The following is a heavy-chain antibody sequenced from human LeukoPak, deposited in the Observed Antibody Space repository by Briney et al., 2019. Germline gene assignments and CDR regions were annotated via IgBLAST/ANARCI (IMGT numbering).Heavy chain of an antibody. Sequence: SETLSLTCTVSGGSISGYYWGWVRQPAGQGLEWIGRIYTGGSTNYNPSLKSRLTMSVDTSKNQFSLKLSSVTAADTAVYYCASNIRIFGNDYWGQGTLVTVSS. CDR1: GGSISGYY. V-gene: IGHV4-4*07. J-gene: IGHJ4*02. CDR2: IYTGGST. D-gene: IGHD3-3*01. CDR3: ASNIRIFGNDY.